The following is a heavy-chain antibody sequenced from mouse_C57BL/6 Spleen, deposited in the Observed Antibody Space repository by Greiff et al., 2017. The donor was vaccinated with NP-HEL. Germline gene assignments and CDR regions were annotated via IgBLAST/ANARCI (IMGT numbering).Heavy chain of an antibody. V-gene: IGHV1-52*01. CDR1: GYTFTSYW. D-gene: IGHD1-1*01. CDR3: ARSLITTVVAPKGY. J-gene: IGHJ4*01. CDR2: IDPSDSET. Sequence: VQLQQPGAELVRPGSSVKLSCKASGYTFTSYWMHWVKQRPIQGLEWIGNIDPSDSETHYNQKFKDKATLTVDKSSSTAYMQLSSLTSEDSAVYYCARSLITTVVAPKGYWGQGTSVTVSS.